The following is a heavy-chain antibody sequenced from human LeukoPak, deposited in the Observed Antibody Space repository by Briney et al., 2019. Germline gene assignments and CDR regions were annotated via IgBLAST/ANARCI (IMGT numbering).Heavy chain of an antibody. CDR2: IYTSGST. J-gene: IGHJ6*03. D-gene: IGHD2-2*01. CDR1: GGSISSGSYY. CDR3: ARIYCSSTSCYAGFFYYYYMDV. V-gene: IGHV4-61*02. Sequence: SETLSLTCTVSGGSISSGSYYWSWIRQPAGKGLEWIGRIYTSGSTNYNPSLKSRVTISVDTSKNQFSLKLSSVTAADTAVYYCARIYCSSTSCYAGFFYYYYMDVWGKGTTVTISS.